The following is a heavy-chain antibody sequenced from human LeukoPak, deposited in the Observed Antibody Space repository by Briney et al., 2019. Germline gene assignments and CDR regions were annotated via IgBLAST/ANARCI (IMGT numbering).Heavy chain of an antibody. CDR1: GGSISSSRDY. CDR2: IYYSGST. D-gene: IGHD6-13*01. J-gene: IGHJ5*02. CDR3: AGKSIAAAGFWFDP. V-gene: IGHV4-39*07. Sequence: PSETLSLTCTVSGGSISSSRDYWGWIRQPPGKGLEWIGSIYYSGSTYYNPSLKSRVTISVDTSKNQFSLKLSPVTAADTAVYYCAGKSIAAAGFWFDPWGQGTLVTVSS.